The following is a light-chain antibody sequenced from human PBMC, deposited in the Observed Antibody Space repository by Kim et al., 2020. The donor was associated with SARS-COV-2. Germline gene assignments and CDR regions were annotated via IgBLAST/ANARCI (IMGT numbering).Light chain of an antibody. CDR1: QSVTNNY. Sequence: LSPGERATLPCRASQSVTNNYLAWYQQKTGQAPRLLIYGASTRATGTPDTFSGSGSVTDFTLTISRLESEDFAVYYCHQYGYSPYTFGQGTKLEI. V-gene: IGKV3-20*01. CDR2: GAS. CDR3: HQYGYSPYT. J-gene: IGKJ2*01.